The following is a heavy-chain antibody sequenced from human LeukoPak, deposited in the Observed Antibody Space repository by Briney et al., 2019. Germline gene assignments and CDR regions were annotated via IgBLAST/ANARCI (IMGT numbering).Heavy chain of an antibody. V-gene: IGHV1-18*01. D-gene: IGHD1-26*01. CDR2: ISAYNGNT. Sequence: GASVKVSCKASGYTFTSYGISWVRQAPGQGLEWMGWISAYNGNTNYAQKLQGRVTMTTDTSTSTAYTELRSLRSDDTAVYYCARDLGSQTRPLDYWGQGTLVTVSS. J-gene: IGHJ4*02. CDR1: GYTFTSYG. CDR3: ARDLGSQTRPLDY.